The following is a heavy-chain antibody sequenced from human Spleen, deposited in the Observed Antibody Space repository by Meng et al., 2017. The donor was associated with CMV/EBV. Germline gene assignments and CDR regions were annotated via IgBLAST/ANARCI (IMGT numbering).Heavy chain of an antibody. CDR2: INHSGST. CDR1: GGSFSGYY. J-gene: IGHJ4*02. V-gene: IGHV4-34*01. CDR3: ARDIPGIAVASG. D-gene: IGHD6-19*01. Sequence: SETLSLTCAVYGGSFSGYYWSWIRQPPGKGLEWIGEINHSGSTNYNPSLKSRVTISVDTSKNQFSLKLSSVTAADTAVYYCARDIPGIAVASGWGQGTLVTVSS.